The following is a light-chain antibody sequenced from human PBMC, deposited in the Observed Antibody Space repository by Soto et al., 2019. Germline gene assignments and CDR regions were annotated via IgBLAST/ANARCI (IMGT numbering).Light chain of an antibody. V-gene: IGKV3-20*01. CDR1: QTVRTNY. CDR2: GAS. J-gene: IGKJ4*01. Sequence: EIVLTQSPGTLSLSPGERATLSCRASQTVRTNYLAWFQHKPGQAPRLLIYGASSRATGIPDRFSGSGSGTDFTLTINRLEPEDFAVYLCQKYSDSPLTFGGGTKVEIK. CDR3: QKYSDSPLT.